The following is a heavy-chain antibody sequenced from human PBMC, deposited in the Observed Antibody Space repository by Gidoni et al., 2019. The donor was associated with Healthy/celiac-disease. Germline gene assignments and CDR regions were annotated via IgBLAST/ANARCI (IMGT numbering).Heavy chain of an antibody. V-gene: IGHV3-64D*08. J-gene: IGHJ4*02. CDR3: VKDDGAYLWFGDLDY. Sequence: EVQLVESGGGLVRPGGSLRLSCSASGFTFSSYAMHWVRQAPGKGLEYVSAISSNGGSTYYADSVKGRFTISRDNSKNTLYLQMSSLRAEDTAVYYCVKDDGAYLWFGDLDYWGQGTLVTVSS. D-gene: IGHD3-10*01. CDR2: ISSNGGST. CDR1: GFTFSSYA.